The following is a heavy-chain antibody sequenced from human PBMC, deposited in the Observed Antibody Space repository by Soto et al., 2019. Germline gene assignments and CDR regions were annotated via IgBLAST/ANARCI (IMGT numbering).Heavy chain of an antibody. J-gene: IGHJ2*01. CDR3: AKDAIAAAGASVFGWYFDL. CDR2: ISYDGSNK. D-gene: IGHD6-13*01. V-gene: IGHV3-30*18. CDR1: GFTFSSYG. Sequence: QVQLVESGGGVVQPGRSLRLSCAASGFTFSSYGMHWVRQAPGKGLEWVAVISYDGSNKYYADSVKGRFTISRDNSKNTLYLQMNSLRAEDTAVYYCAKDAIAAAGASVFGWYFDLWGRGTLVTVSS.